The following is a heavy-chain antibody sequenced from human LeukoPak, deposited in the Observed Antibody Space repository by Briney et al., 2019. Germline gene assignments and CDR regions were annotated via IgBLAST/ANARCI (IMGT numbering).Heavy chain of an antibody. CDR2: IYHSGST. CDR3: ATADTAMVNDY. D-gene: IGHD5-18*01. Sequence: PSETLSLTCTVSGGSVSSGSYYWSWIRQPPGKGLEWIGYIYHSGSTNYNPSLKSRVTISVDTSKNQFSLKLSSVTAADTAVYYCATADTAMVNDYWGQGTLVTVSS. J-gene: IGHJ4*02. V-gene: IGHV4-61*01. CDR1: GGSVSSGSYY.